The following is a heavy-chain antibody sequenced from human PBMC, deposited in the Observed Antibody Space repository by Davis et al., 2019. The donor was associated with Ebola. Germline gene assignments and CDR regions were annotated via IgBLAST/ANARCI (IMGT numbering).Heavy chain of an antibody. V-gene: IGHV4-31*11. Sequence: MPSETLSLTCAVYGGSFSGYYWSWIRQHPGKGLEWIGYIYYSGSTYYNPSLKSRVTISVDTSKNQFSLKLSSVTAADTAVYYCARGKKKSRYSSSSDTFDYWGQGTLVTVSS. CDR2: IYYSGST. CDR1: GGSFSGYY. D-gene: IGHD6-6*01. CDR3: ARGKKKSRYSSSSDTFDY. J-gene: IGHJ4*02.